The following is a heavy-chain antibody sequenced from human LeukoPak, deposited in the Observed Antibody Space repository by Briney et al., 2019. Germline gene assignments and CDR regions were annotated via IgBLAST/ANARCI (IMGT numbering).Heavy chain of an antibody. J-gene: IGHJ4*02. CDR1: GASISRYY. CDR3: ARRSISGNSWDYFDY. D-gene: IGHD4-23*01. CDR2: MYYSGST. V-gene: IGHV4-59*08. Sequence: SETLSLTCTVSGASISRYYWSWIRQPPGKGLEWIAFMYYSGSTNYNPSLKSRVTISVDTSKNQFSLKLSSVTAADTAVYYCARRSISGNSWDYFDYWGQGTLVTVSS.